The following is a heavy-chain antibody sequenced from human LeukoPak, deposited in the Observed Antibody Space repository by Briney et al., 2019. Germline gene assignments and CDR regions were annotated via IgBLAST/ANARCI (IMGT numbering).Heavy chain of an antibody. Sequence: SETLSLTCAVSGGSISSGDYYWSWIRQPPGKGLERIGYIYYSGSTYYNPSLKSRVTISVDTSKNQFSLKLSSVSAADTAVYYCARSLRWPHTQYFQHWGQGTLVAVSS. CDR1: GGSISSGDYY. V-gene: IGHV4-30-4*01. J-gene: IGHJ1*01. D-gene: IGHD4-23*01. CDR2: IYYSGST. CDR3: ARSLRWPHTQYFQH.